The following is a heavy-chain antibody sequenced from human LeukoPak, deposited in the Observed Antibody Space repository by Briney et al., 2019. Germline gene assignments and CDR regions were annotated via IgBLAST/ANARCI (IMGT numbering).Heavy chain of an antibody. V-gene: IGHV4-39*01. CDR2: IYYSGST. CDR1: GGSISSSSYY. CDR3: ASNGGSWYPPYYFDY. D-gene: IGHD6-13*01. J-gene: IGHJ4*02. Sequence: MASETLSLTCTVSGGSISSSSYYWGWIRQPPGKGLEWIGSIYYSGSTYYNPSLKSRVTISVDTSKNQFSLKLSSVTAADTAVYYCASNGGSWYPPYYFDYWGQGTLVTVSS.